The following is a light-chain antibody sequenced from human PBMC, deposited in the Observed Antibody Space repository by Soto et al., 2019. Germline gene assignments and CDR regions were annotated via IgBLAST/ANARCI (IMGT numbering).Light chain of an antibody. V-gene: IGKV1-8*01. CDR1: QDIANY. J-gene: IGKJ2*01. CDR3: QQYYNYPHT. Sequence: AIRMTQSPSSFSASTGDRVTITCRASQDIANYLAWYQQKPGKAPNLLIYAASTLQSGVPSRFSGSGSGTDFTLTISCLQSEDFATYYCQQYYNYPHTFGQGTKLEIK. CDR2: AAS.